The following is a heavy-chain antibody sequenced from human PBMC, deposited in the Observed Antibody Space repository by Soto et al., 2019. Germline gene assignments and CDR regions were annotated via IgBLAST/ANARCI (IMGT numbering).Heavy chain of an antibody. CDR1: GYTFTSYA. CDR3: ARRWFGEYKFDY. Sequence: ASVKVSCKASGYTFTSYAMHWVRQAPGQRLEWMGWINAGNGNTKYSQKFQGRVTITRDTSASTAYMELSSLRSEDTAVYYCARRWFGEYKFDYWGQGTLVTVSS. V-gene: IGHV1-3*01. J-gene: IGHJ4*02. D-gene: IGHD3-10*01. CDR2: INAGNGNT.